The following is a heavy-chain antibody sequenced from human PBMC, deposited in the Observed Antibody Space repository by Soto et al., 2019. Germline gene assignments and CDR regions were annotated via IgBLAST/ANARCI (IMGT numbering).Heavy chain of an antibody. CDR3: ARRNGFRKPKHWYFDL. CDR2: IYPGDSDT. V-gene: IGHV5-51*01. Sequence: GESLKISCKGSGYSFTSYWIGWVRQMPGKGLEWMGIIYPGDSDTRYSPSFQGQVTISADKSISTAYLQWSSLKASDTAMYYCARRNGFRKPKHWYFDLWGRGTLVTVSS. D-gene: IGHD2-8*01. J-gene: IGHJ2*01. CDR1: GYSFTSYW.